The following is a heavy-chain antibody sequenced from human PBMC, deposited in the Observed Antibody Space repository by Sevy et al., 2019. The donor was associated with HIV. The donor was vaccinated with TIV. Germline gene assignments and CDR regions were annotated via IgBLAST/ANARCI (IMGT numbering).Heavy chain of an antibody. V-gene: IGHV3-43*01. CDR2: ISWDGGST. CDR3: AKGYCGGDCLKDYYYYYGMDV. Sequence: GGSLRLSCAASEFTFDDYTMHWVRQAPGKGLEWVSLISWDGGSTYYADSVKGRFTISRDNRKNSLYLQMNSLRTEDTALYYCAKGYCGGDCLKDYYYYYGMDVWGQGTTVTVSS. J-gene: IGHJ6*02. D-gene: IGHD2-21*02. CDR1: EFTFDDYT.